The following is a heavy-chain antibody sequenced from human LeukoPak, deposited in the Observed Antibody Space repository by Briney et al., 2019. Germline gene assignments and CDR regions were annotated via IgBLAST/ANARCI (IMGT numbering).Heavy chain of an antibody. J-gene: IGHJ4*02. V-gene: IGHV3-21*01. CDR1: GFTFSSYS. CDR2: ISSSSSYI. Sequence: GGSLRLSCAASGFTFSSYSMNWVRKAPGKGLEWVSSISSSSSYIYYADSVKGRFTISRDNAKNSLYLQMNSLRAEDTAVYYCASEYYYDSSGYYHDYWGQGTLVTVFS. CDR3: ASEYYYDSSGYYHDY. D-gene: IGHD3-22*01.